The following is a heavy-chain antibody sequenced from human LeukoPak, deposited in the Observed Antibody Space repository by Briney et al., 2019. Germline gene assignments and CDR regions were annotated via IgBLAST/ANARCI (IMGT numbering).Heavy chain of an antibody. V-gene: IGHV3-21*01. CDR1: GFTFSSYS. D-gene: IGHD3-22*01. CDR2: ISSSSSYI. CDR3: ARDRYDSSGYYPEYFQH. J-gene: IGHJ1*01. Sequence: SGGSLRLSCAASGFTFSSYSMNWVRQAPGKELEWVSSISSSSSYIYYADSVKGRFTISRDNAKNSLYLQMNSLRAEDTAVYYCARDRYDSSGYYPEYFQHWGQGTLVTVPS.